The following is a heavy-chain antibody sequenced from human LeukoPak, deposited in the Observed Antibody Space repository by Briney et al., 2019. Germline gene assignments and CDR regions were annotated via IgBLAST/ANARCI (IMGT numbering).Heavy chain of an antibody. CDR3: ARDPSIVGATTGSYFDY. D-gene: IGHD1-26*01. Sequence: ASVKVSGKASGYTFTSYYMHWVRQAPGQGLEWMGIINPSGGSTSYAQKFQGRVTMTRDMSTSTVYMELSSLRSEDTAVYYCARDPSIVGATTGSYFDYWGQGTLVTVSS. V-gene: IGHV1-46*01. J-gene: IGHJ4*02. CDR1: GYTFTSYY. CDR2: INPSGGST.